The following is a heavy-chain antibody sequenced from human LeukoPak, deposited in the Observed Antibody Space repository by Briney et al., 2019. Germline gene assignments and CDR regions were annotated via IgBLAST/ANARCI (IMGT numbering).Heavy chain of an antibody. Sequence: ASVKVSCKASGFTFTNYYMNWVRQAPGQGLEWMGIISLSGGSTTYAQKFQGRVTMTRDTSTSTVYMELSSLRSEDTAVYYCAVPPGYGGYWGQGTLVTVSS. V-gene: IGHV1-46*01. CDR1: GFTFTNYY. CDR2: ISLSGGST. CDR3: AVPPGYGGY. D-gene: IGHD1-26*01. J-gene: IGHJ4*02.